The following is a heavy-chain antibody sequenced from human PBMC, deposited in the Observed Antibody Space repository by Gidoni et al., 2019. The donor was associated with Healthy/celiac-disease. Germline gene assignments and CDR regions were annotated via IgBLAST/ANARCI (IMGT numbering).Heavy chain of an antibody. CDR3: ARVQDYGEAFDI. CDR2: ISSSSSYI. J-gene: IGHJ3*02. CDR1: GFPFSSYS. Sequence: EVQLVESGGGLVKPGGSLRLSCAASGFPFSSYSMNWVRQAPGKGLEWVSSISSSSSYIYYADSVKGRFTISRDNAKNSLYLQMNSLRAEDTAVYYCARVQDYGEAFDIWGQGTMVTVSS. D-gene: IGHD4-17*01. V-gene: IGHV3-21*01.